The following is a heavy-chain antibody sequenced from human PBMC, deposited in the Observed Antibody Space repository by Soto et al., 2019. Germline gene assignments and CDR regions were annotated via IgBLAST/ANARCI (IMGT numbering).Heavy chain of an antibody. CDR3: AKDLSRDYANTRPIDY. CDR2: INSDGSST. D-gene: IGHD4-17*01. V-gene: IGHV3-74*01. CDR1: GFTFSSYW. Sequence: PGGSLRLSCAASGFTFSSYWMHWVRQAPGKGLVWVSRINSDGSSTSYADSVKGRFTISRDNSKNTLYLQMNSLRAEDTAVYYCAKDLSRDYANTRPIDYWGQGTLVTVSS. J-gene: IGHJ4*02.